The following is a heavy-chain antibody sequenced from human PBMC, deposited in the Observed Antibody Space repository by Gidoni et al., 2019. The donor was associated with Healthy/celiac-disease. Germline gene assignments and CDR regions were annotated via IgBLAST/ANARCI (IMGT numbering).Heavy chain of an antibody. J-gene: IGHJ6*02. CDR2: ISSSSSYI. CDR1: GFTFRSSS. D-gene: IGHD6-13*01. Sequence: VQLVESGGGLVKPGGSLRLSCAASGFTFRSSSMNWVRQAPGKGLEWVSSISSSSSYIYYADSGKGRFTISRDNAKNSLYLQMNSLRAEDTAVYYCARERDTIAAAGGSYYYYGMDVWGQGTTVTVSS. CDR3: ARERDTIAAAGGSYYYYGMDV. V-gene: IGHV3-21*01.